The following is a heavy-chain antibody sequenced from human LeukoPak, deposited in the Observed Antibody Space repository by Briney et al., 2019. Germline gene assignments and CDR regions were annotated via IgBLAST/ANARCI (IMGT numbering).Heavy chain of an antibody. V-gene: IGHV4-34*01. CDR3: ARADSVDSSGYHVGYYFDY. CDR1: GGSFSGYY. D-gene: IGHD3-22*01. Sequence: SETLSPTCAVYGGSFSGYYWSWIRQPPGKGLEWTGEINHSGSTNYNPSLKSRVTISVDTSNNQFSLKLSSVTDADTAVYYCARADSVDSSGYHVGYYFDYWGQGTLVTVSS. CDR2: INHSGST. J-gene: IGHJ4*02.